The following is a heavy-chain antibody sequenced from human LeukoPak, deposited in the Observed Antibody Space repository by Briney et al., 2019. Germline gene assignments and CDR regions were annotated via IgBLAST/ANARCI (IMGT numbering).Heavy chain of an antibody. V-gene: IGHV3-30-3*01. D-gene: IGHD6-13*01. J-gene: IGHJ4*02. CDR2: ISYDGNNK. CDR1: GFTFSSYT. Sequence: GGSLRLSCAASGFTFSSYTMHWVRQAPGKGLEWVAVISYDGNNKYYADSVKGRFTISRDTSKNTLYLQMNSLRAEDTALYYCARRGQGTALDYWGQGTLVTVSS. CDR3: ARRGQGTALDY.